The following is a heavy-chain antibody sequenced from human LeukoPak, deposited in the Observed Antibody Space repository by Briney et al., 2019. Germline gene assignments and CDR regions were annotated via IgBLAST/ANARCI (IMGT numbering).Heavy chain of an antibody. J-gene: IGHJ4*02. CDR3: ARDYGFYSGLYFFDY. Sequence: GASVKVSCKASGYTFTGHYIHWVRQAPGQGLEWIGWINPNSGGTKYAQKFQGRVTMTRDTSISTAYMELSKLRSDDTAVYYCARDYGFYSGLYFFDYWGQGTLVTVSS. D-gene: IGHD1-26*01. CDR2: INPNSGGT. CDR1: GYTFTGHY. V-gene: IGHV1-2*02.